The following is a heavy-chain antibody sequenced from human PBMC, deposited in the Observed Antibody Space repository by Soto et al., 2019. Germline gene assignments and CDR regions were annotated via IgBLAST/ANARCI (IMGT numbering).Heavy chain of an antibody. D-gene: IGHD2-15*01. J-gene: IGHJ3*02. CDR2: ISSSSSTI. Sequence: EVQLVESGGGLVQPGGSLRLSCAASGFTFSSYSMNWVRQAPGKGLEWVSYISSSSSTIYYADSVKGLFTISRDNAKKSLYLQMKSLRAGDTAVYYCARLATGAFDIWGQGTIVTVSS. CDR1: GFTFSSYS. V-gene: IGHV3-48*01. CDR3: ARLATGAFDI.